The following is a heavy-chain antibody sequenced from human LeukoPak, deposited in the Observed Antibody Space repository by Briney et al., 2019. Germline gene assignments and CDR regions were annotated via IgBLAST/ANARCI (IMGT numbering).Heavy chain of an antibody. V-gene: IGHV3-7*05. J-gene: IGHJ4*02. CDR2: IKQDGSEK. CDR1: GFTFSNYW. CDR3: ARRSRYYDLLTGYSTYYFDY. Sequence: GGSLRLSCAASGFTFSNYWMTWVRQSPGKGLEWVATIKQDGSEKYYADSVKGRFTISRDNAKNSLYLQMNSLRAEDTAVYYCARRSRYYDLLTGYSTYYFDYWGQGTLVTVSS. D-gene: IGHD3-9*01.